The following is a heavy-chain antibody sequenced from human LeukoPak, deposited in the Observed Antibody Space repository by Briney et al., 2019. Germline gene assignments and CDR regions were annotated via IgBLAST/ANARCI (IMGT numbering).Heavy chain of an antibody. CDR3: AKRGGTGEGFDY. CDR1: GCLFTNSW. J-gene: IGHJ4*02. D-gene: IGHD3-10*01. CDR2: IYPGDSDT. V-gene: IGHV5-51*01. Sequence: GASLQISCQGSGCLFTNSWIDWVRQLPGKGLEWMGIIYPGDSDTRYSPSFQGQVTISADKSISTAYLQWSSLKASDTAMYYCAKRGGTGEGFDYWGQGTLVTDSS.